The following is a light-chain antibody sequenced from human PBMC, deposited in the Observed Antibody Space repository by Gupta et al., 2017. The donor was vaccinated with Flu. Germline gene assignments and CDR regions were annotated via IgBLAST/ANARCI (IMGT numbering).Light chain of an antibody. CDR1: STNIGNNY. Sequence: TITCTENSTNIGNNYVDWTQQHTDHPPKVLFYENKKRPSGIPERFSASKSGTTATVNMTGLQPGDEADYYCEAWDRHISIWVFGGGTKLTVL. V-gene: IGLV1-51*01. CDR2: ENK. J-gene: IGLJ3*02. CDR3: EAWDRHISIWV.